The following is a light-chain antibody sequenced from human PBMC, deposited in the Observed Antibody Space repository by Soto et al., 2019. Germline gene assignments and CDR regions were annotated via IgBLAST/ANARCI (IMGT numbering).Light chain of an antibody. J-gene: IGLJ1*01. V-gene: IGLV2-14*01. CDR1: SSDVGGYKY. Sequence: QSVLTQPASVSGSPGQSITISCTGTSSDVGGYKYVSWYQQHPDKAPKLIIFEVSNRPSGISSRFSGSKSGNTASLTISGLQSEDEADYYCISYTSDDVRYVFGTGTKVTVL. CDR2: EVS. CDR3: ISYTSDDVRYV.